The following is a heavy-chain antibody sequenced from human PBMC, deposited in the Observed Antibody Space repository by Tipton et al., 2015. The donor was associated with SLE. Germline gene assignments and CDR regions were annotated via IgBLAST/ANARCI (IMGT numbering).Heavy chain of an antibody. Sequence: TLSLTCTVSGGSISSYYWSWIRQPPGKGLEWIGYIYYSGSTNYNPSLKSRVTISVDTSKNQFSLKLSSVTAADTAVYYCATSHERHSSGCTFDYWGQGTLVTGSS. D-gene: IGHD6-19*01. J-gene: IGHJ4*02. V-gene: IGHV4-59*07. CDR1: GGSISSYY. CDR3: ATSHERHSSGCTFDY. CDR2: IYYSGST.